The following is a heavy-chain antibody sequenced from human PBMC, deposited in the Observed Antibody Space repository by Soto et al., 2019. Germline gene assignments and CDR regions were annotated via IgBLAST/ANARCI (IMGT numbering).Heavy chain of an antibody. CDR3: GRGLGGGWYYFDY. J-gene: IGHJ4*02. CDR1: GYSFINYG. V-gene: IGHV1-18*04. D-gene: IGHD6-19*01. Sequence: QGHLVQSGVEVKEPGASVRVSCEASGYSFINYGIGWVRQAPGQGLEWMGWITVNSGNTNYPQKFQGRVTMTTDTSTSTAYMELRSLRSDDRAVYYCGRGLGGGWYYFDYWGPGTLVTVSS. CDR2: ITVNSGNT.